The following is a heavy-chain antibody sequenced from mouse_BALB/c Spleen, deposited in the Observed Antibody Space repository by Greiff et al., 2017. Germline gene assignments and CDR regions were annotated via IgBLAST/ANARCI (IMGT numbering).Heavy chain of an antibody. CDR3: ARGYGNYWYFDV. Sequence: VQLQQSGAELAKPGASVKMSCKASGYTFTSYWMHWVKQRPGQGLEWIGYINPSTGYTEYNQKFKDKATLTADKSSSTAYMQLSSLTSEDSAVYYCARGYGNYWYFDVWGAGTTVTVSS. CDR2: INPSTGYT. V-gene: IGHV1-7*01. D-gene: IGHD2-10*02. CDR1: GYTFTSYW. J-gene: IGHJ1*01.